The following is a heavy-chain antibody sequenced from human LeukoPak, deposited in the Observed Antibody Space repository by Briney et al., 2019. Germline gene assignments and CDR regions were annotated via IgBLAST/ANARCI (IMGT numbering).Heavy chain of an antibody. Sequence: GSLRLSCAASGFTFSSYSMNWIRQPPGKGLEWIGEINHSGSTNYNPSLKSRVTISVDTSKNQFSLKLSSVTAADTAVYYCARRRPYCSSTSCYAGWVDYWGQGTLVTVSS. CDR1: GFTFSSYS. D-gene: IGHD2-2*01. V-gene: IGHV4-34*01. CDR2: INHSGST. CDR3: ARRRPYCSSTSCYAGWVDY. J-gene: IGHJ4*02.